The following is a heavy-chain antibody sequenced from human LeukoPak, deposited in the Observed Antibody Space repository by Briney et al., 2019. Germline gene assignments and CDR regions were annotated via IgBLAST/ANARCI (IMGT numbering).Heavy chain of an antibody. J-gene: IGHJ4*02. D-gene: IGHD1-26*01. CDR2: IYPGDSDT. Sequence: KHGESLKISCKGSGYSFTSYWIGWVRQMPGKGLEWMGIIYPGDSDTRYSPSFQGQVTISADKSISTAYLQWSSLKASDTAMYYCAREGLGIVGATDFDYWGQGTLVTVSS. CDR3: AREGLGIVGATDFDY. CDR1: GYSFTSYW. V-gene: IGHV5-51*01.